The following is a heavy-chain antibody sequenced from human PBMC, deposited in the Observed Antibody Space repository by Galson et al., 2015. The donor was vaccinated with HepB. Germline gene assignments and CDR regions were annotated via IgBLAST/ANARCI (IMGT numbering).Heavy chain of an antibody. CDR1: GFTVSINY. Sequence: SLRLSCAASGFTVSINYMSWVRQPPGKGLEWVSVIYSGGGTYYADSVKGRFTISRDNSKNTLYIQMNSLRAEDTAIYYCARDFRGPGDWGQGTLVTVSS. CDR2: IYSGGGT. J-gene: IGHJ4*02. V-gene: IGHV3-66*01. D-gene: IGHD7-27*01. CDR3: ARDFRGPGD.